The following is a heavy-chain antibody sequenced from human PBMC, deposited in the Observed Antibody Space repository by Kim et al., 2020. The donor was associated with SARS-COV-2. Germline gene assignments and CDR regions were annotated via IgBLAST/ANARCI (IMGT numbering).Heavy chain of an antibody. Sequence: DSVKGRFTISRDNSKNTLYLQMNSLRAEDTAVYYCARVYSDYYYYGMDVWGQGTTVTVSS. V-gene: IGHV3-30*01. CDR3: ARVYSDYYYYGMDV. J-gene: IGHJ6*02. D-gene: IGHD1-26*01.